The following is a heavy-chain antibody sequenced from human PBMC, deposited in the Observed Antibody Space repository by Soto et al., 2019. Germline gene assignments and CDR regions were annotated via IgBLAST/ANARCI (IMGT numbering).Heavy chain of an antibody. CDR2: IGNDGAAR. CDR3: AKETIAVAGPNYFDF. J-gene: IGHJ4*02. D-gene: IGHD6-19*01. Sequence: PGGSLRLSCVGSGFNFGYYGMHWVRHTPGKGLEWVAVIGNDGAARFYGDSVKGRFTISRDNSRSTFYLQMNSLRPEDTAIYYCAKETIAVAGPNYFDFWGQGTQVTVSS. V-gene: IGHV3-30*18. CDR1: GFNFGYYG.